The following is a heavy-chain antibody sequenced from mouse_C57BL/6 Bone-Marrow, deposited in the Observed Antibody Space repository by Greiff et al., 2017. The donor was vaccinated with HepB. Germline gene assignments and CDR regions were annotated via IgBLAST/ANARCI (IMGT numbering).Heavy chain of an antibody. CDR2: INPSTGGT. V-gene: IGHV1-42*01. CDR3: AAFGDFDY. CDR1: GYSFTGYY. J-gene: IGHJ2*01. Sequence: VQLKESGPELVKPGASVKISCKASGYSFTGYYMNWVKQSPEKSLEWIGEINPSTGGTTYNQKFKAKATLTVDKSSSTAYMQLKSLTSEDSAVYYCAAFGDFDYWGQGTTLTVSS.